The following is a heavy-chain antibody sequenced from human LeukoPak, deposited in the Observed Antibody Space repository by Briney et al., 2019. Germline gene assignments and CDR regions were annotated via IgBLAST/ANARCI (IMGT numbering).Heavy chain of an antibody. Sequence: SQTPSLTCAISGDSVSGNTAAWNWIRQSPSRGLEWLGRTYYRSKWYNDYGLSVKSRIVINPDTSKNQISPQLNSVTPEDTAVYYCARARHYDSRGSYYYGLDVWGQGTTVTVSS. CDR1: GDSVSGNTAA. J-gene: IGHJ6*02. CDR3: ARARHYDSRGSYYYGLDV. CDR2: TYYRSKWYN. D-gene: IGHD3-22*01. V-gene: IGHV6-1*01.